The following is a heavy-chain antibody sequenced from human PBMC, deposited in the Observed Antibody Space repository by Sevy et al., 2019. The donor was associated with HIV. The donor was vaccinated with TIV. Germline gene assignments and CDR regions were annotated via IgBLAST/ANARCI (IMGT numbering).Heavy chain of an antibody. CDR3: ATESRAFCSGGSCSVDNGMDV. CDR1: GFTFNKSA. V-gene: IGHV1-58*01. D-gene: IGHD2-15*01. CDR2: IVDGSVNT. J-gene: IGHJ6*02. Sequence: ASVKVSCKASGFTFNKSAVQWVRQARGQRLEWIGWIVDGSVNTNYAQKFQERVTITSDMSTSTAYMELSSLRSEDTAVYYCATESRAFCSGGSCSVDNGMDVWGQGTTVTVSS.